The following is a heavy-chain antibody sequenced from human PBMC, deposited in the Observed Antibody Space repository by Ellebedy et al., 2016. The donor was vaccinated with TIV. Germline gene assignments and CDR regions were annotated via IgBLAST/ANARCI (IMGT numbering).Heavy chain of an antibody. D-gene: IGHD1-26*01. CDR1: GGSFSGYY. CDR3: ARKWELHAFDI. Sequence: SETLSLXXAVYGGSFSGYYWSWIRQPPGKGLEWIGEINHSGSTNYNPSLKSRVTISVDTSKNQFSLKLSSVTAADTAVYYCARKWELHAFDIWGQGTMVTVSS. V-gene: IGHV4-34*01. CDR2: INHSGST. J-gene: IGHJ3*02.